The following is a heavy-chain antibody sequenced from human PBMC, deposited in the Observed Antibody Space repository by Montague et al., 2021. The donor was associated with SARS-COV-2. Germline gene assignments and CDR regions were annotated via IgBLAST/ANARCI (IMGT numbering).Heavy chain of an antibody. CDR2: TNYRSKWTS. CDR3: VRDTGSAQAGFDA. Sequence: CAISGDSVLSNAAAWYCISQSPSGGLEWLGRTNYRSKWTSDYATSVEGRISIDPDTSKNQFFLHLRSVTPEDTGVYYCVRDTGSAQAGFDAWGQGTLVTVSS. D-gene: IGHD4-17*01. CDR1: GDSVLSNAAA. J-gene: IGHJ4*02. V-gene: IGHV6-1*01.